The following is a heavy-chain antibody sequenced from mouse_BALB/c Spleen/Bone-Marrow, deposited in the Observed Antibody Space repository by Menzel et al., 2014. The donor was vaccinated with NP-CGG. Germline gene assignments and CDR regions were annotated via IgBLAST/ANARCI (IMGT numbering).Heavy chain of an antibody. D-gene: IGHD1-2*01. CDR3: ARVLRPHYYAMDY. Sequence: EVKLMESGGDLVKPGGSLKLSCAASGFTFSDYYMYWVRQTPEKRLEWVATISDGGSYTYYPDSVKGRFTISRDNAKNNLYLQMSSLKSEDTAMYYCARVLRPHYYAMDYWGQGTSVTVSS. CDR1: GFTFSDYY. V-gene: IGHV5-4*02. J-gene: IGHJ4*01. CDR2: ISDGGSYT.